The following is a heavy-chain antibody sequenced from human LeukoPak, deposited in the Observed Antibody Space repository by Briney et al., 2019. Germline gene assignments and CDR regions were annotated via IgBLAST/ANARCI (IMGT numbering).Heavy chain of an antibody. J-gene: IGHJ4*02. CDR1: GFTFSNYN. V-gene: IGHV3-48*01. Sequence: GGSLRLSCAASGFTFSNYNMNWVRQAPGKGLEWVSYISSSSSTIYYADSVKGRFTISRDNAKNSLYLQMNSLRAKDTAVYYCARVAKFYYGSETYYFFEHWGQGTPVTASS. CDR3: ARVAKFYYGSETYYFFEH. CDR2: ISSSSSTI. D-gene: IGHD3-10*01.